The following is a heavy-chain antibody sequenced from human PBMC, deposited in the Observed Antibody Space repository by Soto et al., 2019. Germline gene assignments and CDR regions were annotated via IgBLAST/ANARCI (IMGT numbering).Heavy chain of an antibody. D-gene: IGHD2-21*02. J-gene: IGHJ4*02. CDR3: ARPRPYCGGDCPDS. V-gene: IGHV3-74*01. CDR2: INSDGSST. CDR1: GFTFSSYW. Sequence: EVQLVESGGGLVQPGGSLRLSCAASGFTFSSYWMHWVRQAPGKGLVWVSRINSDGSSTSYADSVKGRFTISRDNAKNTLYLQMNSLRAEDTAVYYCARPRPYCGGDCPDSWGQRTIVTVSS.